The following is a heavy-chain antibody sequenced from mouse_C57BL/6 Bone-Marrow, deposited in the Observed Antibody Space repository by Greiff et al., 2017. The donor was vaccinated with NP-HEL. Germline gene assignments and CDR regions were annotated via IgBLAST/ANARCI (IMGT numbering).Heavy chain of an antibody. CDR3: ILYYKFAY. J-gene: IGHJ3*01. Sequence: VTLKESGAELVRPGASVKLSCTASGFNIKDDYMHWVKQRPEQGLEWIGWIDPENGDTEYASKFQGKATITADTSSNTAYLQLSSLTSEDTAVYYCILYYKFAYWGQGTLVTVSA. V-gene: IGHV14-4*01. CDR2: IDPENGDT. CDR1: GFNIKDDY. D-gene: IGHD2-1*01.